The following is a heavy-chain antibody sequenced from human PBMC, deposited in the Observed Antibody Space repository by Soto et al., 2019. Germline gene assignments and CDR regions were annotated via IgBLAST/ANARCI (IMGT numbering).Heavy chain of an antibody. CDR2: ISSSSSYI. Sequence: EVQLVESGGGLVKPGGSLRLSCAASGFTFSSYSMNWVRQAPGKGLEWVSSISSSSSYIYYADSVKGRFTISRDNAKNSLYLQMNSLRAEDTAVYYCARDFVEMATSTYDYWGQGTLVTVSS. D-gene: IGHD5-12*01. CDR3: ARDFVEMATSTYDY. J-gene: IGHJ4*02. V-gene: IGHV3-21*01. CDR1: GFTFSSYS.